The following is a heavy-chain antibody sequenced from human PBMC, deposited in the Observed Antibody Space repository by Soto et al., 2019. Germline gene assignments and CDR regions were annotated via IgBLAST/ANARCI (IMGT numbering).Heavy chain of an antibody. CDR3: AKLGGYCSGGSCYSGYYYIDV. D-gene: IGHD2-15*01. CDR2: ISGSGGST. V-gene: IGHV3-23*01. Sequence: GGSLRLSCAASGFTFSSYAMSWVRQAPGKGLEWASAISGSGGSTYYADSVKGRFTISRDNSKNTLYLQMNSLRAEDTAVYYCAKLGGYCSGGSCYSGYYYIDVWGKGTTVTVSS. CDR1: GFTFSSYA. J-gene: IGHJ6*03.